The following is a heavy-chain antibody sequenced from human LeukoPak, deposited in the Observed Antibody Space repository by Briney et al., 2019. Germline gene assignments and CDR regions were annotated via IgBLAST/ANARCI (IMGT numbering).Heavy chain of an antibody. Sequence: SETLSLTCTVSGGSISSSSYYWGWIRQPPGKGLEWIGYIYYSGSTNYNPSLKSRVTISIDTSKNQFSLKLTSVTAADTAVYYCARALVGATRAFDIWGQGTMVTVSS. CDR2: IYYSGST. CDR1: GGSISSSSYY. J-gene: IGHJ3*02. D-gene: IGHD1-26*01. V-gene: IGHV4-61*05. CDR3: ARALVGATRAFDI.